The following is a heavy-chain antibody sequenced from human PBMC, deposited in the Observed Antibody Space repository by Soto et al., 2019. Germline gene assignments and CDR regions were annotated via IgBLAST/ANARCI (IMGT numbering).Heavy chain of an antibody. Sequence: PSETLSLTCAVSGGSISSGGYYWGWIRQPPGKGLEWIGEINHSGSTNYNPSLKSRVTISVDTSKNQFSLKLSSVTAADTAVYYCARGGLRLLWFGELFEYFQHWGQGTLVTVSS. D-gene: IGHD3-10*01. CDR2: INHSGST. J-gene: IGHJ1*01. CDR1: GGSISSGGYY. CDR3: ARGGLRLLWFGELFEYFQH. V-gene: IGHV4-39*07.